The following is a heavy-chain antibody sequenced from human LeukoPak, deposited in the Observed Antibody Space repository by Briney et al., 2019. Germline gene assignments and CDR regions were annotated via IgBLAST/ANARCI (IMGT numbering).Heavy chain of an antibody. J-gene: IGHJ3*02. CDR1: GGSISSYY. D-gene: IGHD3-22*01. CDR2: IYYSGST. Sequence: SETLSLTCTVSGGSISSYYWSWIRQPPGKGLEWIGYIYYSGSTNYNPSLKSRVTISVDTSKNQFSLKLSSVTAADTAVYYCARGAVGPYDSSGYYLDDAFDIWGQGTMATVSS. CDR3: ARGAVGPYDSSGYYLDDAFDI. V-gene: IGHV4-59*01.